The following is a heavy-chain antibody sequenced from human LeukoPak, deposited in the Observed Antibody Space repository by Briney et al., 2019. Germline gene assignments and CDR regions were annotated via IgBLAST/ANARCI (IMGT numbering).Heavy chain of an antibody. Sequence: ASVKVSCKASGYTFTSYDINWVRQATGQGLEWMGWMNPNSGNTGYAQKFQGRVTITRNTSISTAYMELSSLRSEDTAVYYCARLNLYGAGEVNYYYYGMDVWGQGTTVTVSS. CDR3: ARLNLYGAGEVNYYYYGMDV. J-gene: IGHJ6*02. CDR1: GYTFTSYD. V-gene: IGHV1-8*01. D-gene: IGHD3-10*01. CDR2: MNPNSGNT.